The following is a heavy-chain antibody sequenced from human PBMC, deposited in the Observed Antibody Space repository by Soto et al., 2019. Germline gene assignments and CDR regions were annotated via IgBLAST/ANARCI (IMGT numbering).Heavy chain of an antibody. CDR2: IYPGDSDT. J-gene: IGHJ6*02. CDR1: GYSFTSYW. Sequence: GESLKISCKGSGYSFTSYWIGWVRQMPGKGLEWMGIIYPGDSDTRYSPSFQGQVTISADKSISTAYLQWSSLKASDTAMYYCARVTYCGGDCFSYNYYYYYGMDVWGQGTTVTAP. D-gene: IGHD2-21*02. CDR3: ARVTYCGGDCFSYNYYYYYGMDV. V-gene: IGHV5-51*01.